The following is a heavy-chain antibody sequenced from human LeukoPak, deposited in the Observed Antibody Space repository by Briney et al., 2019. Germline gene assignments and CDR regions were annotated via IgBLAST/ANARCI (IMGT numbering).Heavy chain of an antibody. V-gene: IGHV4-59*01. Sequence: SETLSLTCTVSGGSISSYYWSWIRQPPGKGLEWIGYIYYSGSTNYNPSLKSRVTISVDTSKNQFSLKLSSVTAADTAVYYCARAAMVAFDYWGQGTLVTVS. D-gene: IGHD5-18*01. CDR1: GGSISSYY. J-gene: IGHJ4*02. CDR3: ARAAMVAFDY. CDR2: IYYSGST.